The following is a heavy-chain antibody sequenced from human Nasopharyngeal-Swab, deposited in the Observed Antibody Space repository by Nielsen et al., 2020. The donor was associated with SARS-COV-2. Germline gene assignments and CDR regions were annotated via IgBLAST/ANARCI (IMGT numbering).Heavy chain of an antibody. CDR2: INHSGST. CDR3: ARGTVYYYDSSGYYYHYYYGMDV. J-gene: IGHJ6*02. V-gene: IGHV4-34*01. Sequence: WIRQPPGRGLEWIGEINHSGSTNYNPSLKSRVTISVDTSKNQFSLKLSSVTAADTAVYYCARGTVYYYDSSGYYYHYYYGMDVWGQGTTVTVSS. D-gene: IGHD3-22*01.